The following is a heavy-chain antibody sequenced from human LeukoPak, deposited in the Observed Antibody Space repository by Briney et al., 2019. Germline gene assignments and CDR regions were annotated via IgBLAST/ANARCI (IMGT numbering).Heavy chain of an antibody. CDR3: ARSPRYYYDGDGYYNPTFDY. D-gene: IGHD3-22*01. J-gene: IGHJ4*02. V-gene: IGHV4-59*01. CDR2: MYYGGNT. Sequence: SETLSLTCTVSGGSIRSYYWSWIRQPPGKGLEWVGFMYYGGNTKYNPSLKSRVTISIDTSKNQFSLKLSSVTAADTAVYYCARSPRYYYDGDGYYNPTFDYWGQGTLVTVSS. CDR1: GGSIRSYY.